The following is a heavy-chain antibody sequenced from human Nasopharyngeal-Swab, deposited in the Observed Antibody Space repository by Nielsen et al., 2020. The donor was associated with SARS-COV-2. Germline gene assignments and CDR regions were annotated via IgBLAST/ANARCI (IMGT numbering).Heavy chain of an antibody. CDR2: IIPIFGTA. J-gene: IGHJ6*02. V-gene: IGHV1-69*13. CDR3: ASFALKGVYYGMDV. CDR1: GGTFSSYA. Sequence: SVKVSCKASGGTFSSYAISWVRQAPGQGLEWMGGIIPIFGTANYAQKFQGRVTITADESTSTAYMELSSLRSEDTAVYYCASFALKGVYYGMDVWGQGTTVTVS.